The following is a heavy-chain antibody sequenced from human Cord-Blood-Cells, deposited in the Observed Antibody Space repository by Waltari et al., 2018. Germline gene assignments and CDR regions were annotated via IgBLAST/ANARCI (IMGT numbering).Heavy chain of an antibody. Sequence: QVQLVESGGGVVQPGRSMRLSCAASGLPFSSYGMHGVRQAPGKGLEWVAVISYDGSNKYYADSVKGRFTISRDNSKNTLYLQMNSLRAEDTAVYYCAKARAAHYFDYWGQGTLVTVSS. CDR2: ISYDGSNK. CDR3: AKARAAHYFDY. CDR1: GLPFSSYG. J-gene: IGHJ4*02. V-gene: IGHV3-30*18. D-gene: IGHD6-13*01.